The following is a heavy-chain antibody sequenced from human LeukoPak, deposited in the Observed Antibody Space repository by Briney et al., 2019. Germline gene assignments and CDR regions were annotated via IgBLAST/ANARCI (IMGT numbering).Heavy chain of an antibody. CDR2: ISGSGGST. D-gene: IGHD6-13*01. J-gene: IGHJ4*02. CDR3: AKAPYSSSWNPFDY. V-gene: IGHV3-23*01. CDR1: GFTFSSYW. Sequence: GGSLRLSCAASGFTFSSYWMSWIRQAPGKGLEWVSAISGSGGSTYYADSVKGRFTISSDNSKNTLYLQMNSLRAEDTAVYYCAKAPYSSSWNPFDYWGQGTLVTVSS.